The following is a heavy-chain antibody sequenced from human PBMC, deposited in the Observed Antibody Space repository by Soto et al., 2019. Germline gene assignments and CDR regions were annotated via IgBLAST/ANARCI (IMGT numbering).Heavy chain of an antibody. CDR3: ARVPVLVTALYYYYGMDV. V-gene: IGHV1-69*13. D-gene: IGHD2-21*02. Sequence: SVKVSCKASGGTFSSYAISWVRQAPGQGLEWMGGIIPIFGTANYARKFQGRVTITADESTSTAYMELSSLRYEDTAVYYCARVPVLVTALYYYYGMDVWGQGTTVTLSS. CDR2: IIPIFGTA. J-gene: IGHJ6*02. CDR1: GGTFSSYA.